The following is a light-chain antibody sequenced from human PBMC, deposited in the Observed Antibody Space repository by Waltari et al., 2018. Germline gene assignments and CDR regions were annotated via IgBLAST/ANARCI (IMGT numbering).Light chain of an antibody. CDR2: DVS. CDR3: NSYTGSSSWV. CDR1: SSDIGFYHY. V-gene: IGLV2-14*01. J-gene: IGLJ3*02. Sequence: QSALTQPASVSGSPGQSITISCYGTSSDIGFYHYVPWYQQHPGKAPKLIIYDVSQRPSGVSDRFSGSKSGNTASLTISGLQAEDEADYYCNSYTGSSSWVFGGGTKVTVL.